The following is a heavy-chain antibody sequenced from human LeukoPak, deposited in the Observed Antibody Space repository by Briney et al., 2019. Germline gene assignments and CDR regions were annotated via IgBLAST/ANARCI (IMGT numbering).Heavy chain of an antibody. CDR3: ARQRYSDY. Sequence: HPGGSLGLSCAASGFTFSTYSMNWVRQAPGKGLEWVAIIKPDGSDRYSVDSEKGRFTVSRDNAKNSLYLQMSSLRAEDTAVYFCARQRYSDYWGQGTLVTVSS. V-gene: IGHV3-7*01. J-gene: IGHJ4*02. CDR1: GFTFSTYS. D-gene: IGHD1-1*01. CDR2: IKPDGSDR.